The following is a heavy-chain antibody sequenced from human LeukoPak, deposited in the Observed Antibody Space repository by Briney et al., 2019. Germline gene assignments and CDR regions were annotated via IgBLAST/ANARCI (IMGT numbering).Heavy chain of an antibody. Sequence: SETLSLTCAVYGGSFSGYYWSWIRQPPGKGLEWIGEINHSGSTNYNPSLKSRVTISVDTSKNQFSLKLSSVTAADTAVYYCARRSYYYYYMDVWGKGTTVTVSS. CDR2: INHSGST. V-gene: IGHV4-34*01. J-gene: IGHJ6*03. CDR1: GGSFSGYY. CDR3: ARRSYYYYYMDV.